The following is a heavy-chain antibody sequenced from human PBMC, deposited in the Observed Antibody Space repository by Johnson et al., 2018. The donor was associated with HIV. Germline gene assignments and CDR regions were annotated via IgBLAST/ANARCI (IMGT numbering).Heavy chain of an antibody. D-gene: IGHD3-22*01. V-gene: IGHV3-20*04. CDR3: ARGGGYYDSNGYLFDAFDI. CDR2: INWNGGSS. J-gene: IGHJ3*02. CDR1: GFSFDDYG. Sequence: VQLLESGGGVVRPGGSLRLSCAASGFSFDDYGMSWVRQVPGKGLEWVSGINWNGGSSGYADSVKARFTISRDNAKISLYLQMNSLRAEDTALYYCARGGGYYDSNGYLFDAFDIWGQGTMVTVSS.